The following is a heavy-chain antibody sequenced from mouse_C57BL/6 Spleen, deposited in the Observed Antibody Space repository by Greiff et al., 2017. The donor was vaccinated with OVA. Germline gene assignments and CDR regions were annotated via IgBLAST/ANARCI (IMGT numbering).Heavy chain of an antibody. CDR2: IYPGDGDT. J-gene: IGHJ4*01. CDR1: GYAFSSSW. V-gene: IGHV1-82*01. CDR3: ARGGYYSNLGAMDY. D-gene: IGHD2-5*01. Sequence: VQLQQSGPELVKPGASVKISCKASGYAFSSSWMNWVKQRPGKGLEWIGRIYPGDGDTNYNGKFKGKATLTADKSSSTAYMQLSSLTSEDSAVYFYARGGYYSNLGAMDYWGQGTSVTVSS.